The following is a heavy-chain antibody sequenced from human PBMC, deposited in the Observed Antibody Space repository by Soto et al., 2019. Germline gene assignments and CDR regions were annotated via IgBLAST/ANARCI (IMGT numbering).Heavy chain of an antibody. CDR2: INWNSGSI. Sequence: EVQLVESGGGLVQHGRSLRLSCAASGFTFDDYAMHWVRQVPGKGLEWVSGINWNSGSIGYADSVKGRFAISRDNAKNSLHLQMNSLRAEDTAFYYCVKDESINWYSGHFRHWGQGTLVIVSS. D-gene: IGHD6-13*01. J-gene: IGHJ1*01. V-gene: IGHV3-9*01. CDR3: VKDESINWYSGHFRH. CDR1: GFTFDDYA.